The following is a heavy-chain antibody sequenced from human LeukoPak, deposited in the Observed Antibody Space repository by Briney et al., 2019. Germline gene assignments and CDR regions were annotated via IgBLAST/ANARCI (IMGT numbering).Heavy chain of an antibody. CDR3: ARGHSSSWYDLYYYYGMDV. D-gene: IGHD6-13*01. J-gene: IGHJ6*02. CDR2: ISSSSNYI. CDR1: GFTFSSHS. V-gene: IGHV3-21*01. Sequence: GGSLRLSCAASGFTFSSHSMNWVRQAPGKGLEWVSSISSSSNYIYYADSVKGRFTISRDNSKNTLYLQMNSLRAEDTAVYYCARGHSSSWYDLYYYYGMDVWGQGTTVTVSS.